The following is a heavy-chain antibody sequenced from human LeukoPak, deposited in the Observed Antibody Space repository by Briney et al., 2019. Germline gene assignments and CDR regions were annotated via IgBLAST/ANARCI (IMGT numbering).Heavy chain of an antibody. D-gene: IGHD1-7*01. J-gene: IGHJ4*02. CDR2: IYTSGST. V-gene: IGHV4-61*02. Sequence: SETLSLTCTVSGGSISSGSYYWSWIRQPAGKGLEWIGRIYTSGSTNYNPSLKSRVTISVDASKIQFSLKLSSVTAADTAVYYCARDRGTTSTFDYWGQGTLVTVSS. CDR1: GGSISSGSYY. CDR3: ARDRGTTSTFDY.